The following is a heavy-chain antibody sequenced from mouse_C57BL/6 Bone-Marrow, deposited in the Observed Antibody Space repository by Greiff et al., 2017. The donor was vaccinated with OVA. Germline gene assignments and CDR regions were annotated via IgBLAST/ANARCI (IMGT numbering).Heavy chain of an antibody. V-gene: IGHV10-1*01. CDR3: ARQPFWDWYFDV. CDR1: GFSFNTYA. CDR2: IRSKSNNYAT. J-gene: IGHJ1*03. Sequence: EVMLVESGGGLVQPKGSLKLSCAASGFSFNTYAMNWVRQAPGKGLEWVARIRSKSNNYATYYADSVKDRFTISRDDSESMLYLQMNNLKTEDTAMYYCARQPFWDWYFDVWGTGTTVTVSS.